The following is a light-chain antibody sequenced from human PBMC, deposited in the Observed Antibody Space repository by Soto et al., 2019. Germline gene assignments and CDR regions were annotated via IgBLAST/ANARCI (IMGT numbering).Light chain of an antibody. Sequence: EIVMTQSPATLSVSPGERATLSCRASQSVSSNLAWYQQKPGQAPRLLIYGASTRATGIPARFSGSGSGTEFTLTISSLQSEDVAVYYCQQYNNWPQTFGQETKV. CDR2: GAS. J-gene: IGKJ1*01. CDR3: QQYNNWPQT. CDR1: QSVSSN. V-gene: IGKV3-15*01.